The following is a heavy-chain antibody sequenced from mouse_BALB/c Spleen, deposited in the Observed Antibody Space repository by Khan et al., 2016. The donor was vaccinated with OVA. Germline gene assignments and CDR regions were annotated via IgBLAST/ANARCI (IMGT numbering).Heavy chain of an antibody. CDR1: GYTFTSYW. CDR3: TRGEYDGDY. V-gene: IGHV1S22*01. Sequence: LQQPGSELVRPGASVKLSCKASGYTFTSYWMHWVKQRPGQGLEWIGNIYPGSGSTNYDEKLKSKATLTVDTSSSTAYMQLSSLTSEDSAVDYCTRGEYDGDYWGQGTTLTVSS. J-gene: IGHJ2*01. D-gene: IGHD2-14*01. CDR2: IYPGSGST.